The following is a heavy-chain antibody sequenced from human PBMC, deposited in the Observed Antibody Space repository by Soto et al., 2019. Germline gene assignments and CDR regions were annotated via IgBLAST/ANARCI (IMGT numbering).Heavy chain of an antibody. CDR2: IIPILGIA. D-gene: IGHD3-10*01. Sequence: QVQLVQSGAEVKKPGSSVKVSCKASGGTFSSYTISWVRQAPGQGLEWMGRIIPILGIANYAQKFQGRVTITADKSTSTAYMELRSLRSEDTAVYYCARDESVTMVRGVALYGMDVWGQGTTVTVSS. CDR1: GGTFSSYT. CDR3: ARDESVTMVRGVALYGMDV. V-gene: IGHV1-69*08. J-gene: IGHJ6*02.